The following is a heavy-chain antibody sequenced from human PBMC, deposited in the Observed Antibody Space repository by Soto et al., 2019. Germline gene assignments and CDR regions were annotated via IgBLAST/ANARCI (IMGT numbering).Heavy chain of an antibody. D-gene: IGHD2-21*02. CDR2: LYNTGST. J-gene: IGHJ6*02. Sequence: NPSEALSRTYKNTGAAISFYYWRAIRKPSGKGLEWIGYLYNTGSTIYNPSLKSRVTISVDTSKNQFSLKMNSVTAADTAVYYCARDLWGYCGVDCYPLDVLGQGTTVS. V-gene: IGHV4-59*01. CDR1: GAAISFYY. CDR3: ARDLWGYCGVDCYPLDV.